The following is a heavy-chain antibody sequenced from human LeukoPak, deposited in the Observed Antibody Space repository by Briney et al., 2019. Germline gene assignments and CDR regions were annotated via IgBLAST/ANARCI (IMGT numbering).Heavy chain of an antibody. CDR1: GYTFTSYG. CDR3: ARFGLYYYGSGSRLAPDY. D-gene: IGHD3-10*01. J-gene: IGHJ4*02. CDR2: ISAYNGNT. Sequence: GASVKVSCKASGYTFTSYGISWVRQAPGQGLEWMGWISAYNGNTNYAQKLQGRVTMTTDTSTSTAYMELRSLRSDDTAVYYCARFGLYYYGSGSRLAPDYWGQGTLVTVSS. V-gene: IGHV1-18*01.